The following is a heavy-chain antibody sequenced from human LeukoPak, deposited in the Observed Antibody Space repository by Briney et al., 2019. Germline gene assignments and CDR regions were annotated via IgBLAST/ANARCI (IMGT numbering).Heavy chain of an antibody. J-gene: IGHJ4*02. CDR2: IYSGGGT. CDR1: GFTVSSNY. D-gene: IGHD6-6*01. Sequence: GGPLRLSCAASGFTVSSNYMSWVRQAPGKGLEWVSVIYSGGGTYYADSVRGRFTISRDNSKNTLYLQMNSLRAEDTAVYCCASPHEYSSSSEDYWGQGTLVTVSS. CDR3: ASPHEYSSSSEDY. V-gene: IGHV3-66*01.